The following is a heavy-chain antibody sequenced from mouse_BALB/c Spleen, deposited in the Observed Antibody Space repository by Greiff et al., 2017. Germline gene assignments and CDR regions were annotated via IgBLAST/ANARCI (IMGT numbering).Heavy chain of an antibody. J-gene: IGHJ2*01. V-gene: IGHV3-2*02. CDR2: ISYSGST. CDR1: GYSITSDYA. Sequence: EVQLQQSGPGLVKPSQSLSLTCTVTGYSITSDYAWNWIRQFPGNQLEWMGYISYSGSTSYNPSLKSRISITRDTSKNQFFLQLNSVTTEDTATYYCAKSDYSGSSPYYFDYWGQGTTLTVSS. D-gene: IGHD1-1*01. CDR3: AKSDYSGSSPYYFDY.